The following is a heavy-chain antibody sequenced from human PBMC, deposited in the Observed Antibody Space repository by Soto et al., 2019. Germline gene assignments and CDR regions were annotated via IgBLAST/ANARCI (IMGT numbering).Heavy chain of an antibody. CDR1: GGSFSGYY. D-gene: IGHD3-22*01. CDR3: ARGLGTMIVAYYFDY. CDR2: INHSGST. Sequence: PSETLSLTCAVYGGSFSGYYWSWIRQPPGKGLEWIGEINHSGSTNYNPSLKSRVTVSVDTSKNQFSLKLSSVTAADTAVYYCARGLGTMIVAYYFDYWGQGTLVTVSS. J-gene: IGHJ4*02. V-gene: IGHV4-34*01.